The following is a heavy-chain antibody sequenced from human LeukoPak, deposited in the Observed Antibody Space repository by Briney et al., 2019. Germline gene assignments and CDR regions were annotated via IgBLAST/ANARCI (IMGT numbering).Heavy chain of an antibody. CDR1: GLTFSSYS. Sequence: GGSLRLSCAASGLTFSSYSMNWVRQAPGKGLEWVSAIGVSGGSTYYADSVKGRFTISRDNSKNTLYLQMNSLRAEDTAVYYCAKHQQSARSFDYWGQGTLVTVSS. CDR3: AKHQQSARSFDY. V-gene: IGHV3-23*01. J-gene: IGHJ4*02. CDR2: IGVSGGST. D-gene: IGHD1-14*01.